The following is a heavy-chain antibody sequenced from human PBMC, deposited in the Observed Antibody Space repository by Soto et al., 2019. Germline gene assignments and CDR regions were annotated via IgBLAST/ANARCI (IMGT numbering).Heavy chain of an antibody. CDR1: GFTFSSYG. D-gene: IGHD1-26*01. CDR2: IWYDGSNK. CDR3: ARDLGGSYLSGYGMDV. V-gene: IGHV3-33*01. Sequence: QVQLVESGGGVVQPGRSLRLSCAASGFTFSSYGMHWVRQAPGKGLEWVAVIWYDGSNKYYADSVKGRFTISRDNSKNTLDLQMNSMRAEDTAVYYCARDLGGSYLSGYGMDVWGQGTTVTVSS. J-gene: IGHJ6*02.